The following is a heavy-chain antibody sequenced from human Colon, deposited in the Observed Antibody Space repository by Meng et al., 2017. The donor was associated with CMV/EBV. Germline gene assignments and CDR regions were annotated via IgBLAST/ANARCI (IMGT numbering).Heavy chain of an antibody. J-gene: IGHJ5*02. V-gene: IGHV4-31*03. D-gene: IGHD3-10*02. CDR3: AGYYVGRGGQGP. CDR2: KGDSGNT. CDR1: GGSVRSGAGQ. Sequence: TGYGGSVRSGAGQWSGISQKRGKGLEWIGNKGDSGNTYYNPSLESRVSISVDTFKNQFSLKVNSVTAADTAVYYCAGYYVGRGGQGPWGQGTLVTVSS.